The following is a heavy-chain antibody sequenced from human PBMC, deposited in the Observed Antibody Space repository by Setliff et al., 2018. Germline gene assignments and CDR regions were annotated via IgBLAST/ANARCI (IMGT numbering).Heavy chain of an antibody. V-gene: IGHV3-11*04. J-gene: IGHJ4*02. CDR2: IGSSGNVM. CDR3: AKVGVFGGGYFDL. CDR1: GFSFSDYD. D-gene: IGHD3-16*01. Sequence: PGGSLRLSCAASGFSFSDYDMSWMRQAPGKGLEWVSFIGSSGNVMRYADSVKGRFTISRDDAKSSLYLQVDSLRAEDTAVYYCAKVGVFGGGYFDLWGQGTPVTVSS.